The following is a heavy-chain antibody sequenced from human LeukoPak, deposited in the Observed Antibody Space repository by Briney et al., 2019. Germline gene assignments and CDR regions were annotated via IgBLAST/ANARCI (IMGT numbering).Heavy chain of an antibody. CDR2: LTTSGSTK. V-gene: IGHV3-48*03. CDR1: GFTFSNYE. D-gene: IGHD3-22*01. CDR3: ARDRDPGYYDTNGYRRVNAFDI. Sequence: GGSLRLSCATSGFTFSNYEMDWVRQAPGKGLEWISYLTTSGSTKYYADSVKGRFTISRDNAKNSLFLQMNSLRAEDTAVYYCARDRDPGYYDTNGYRRVNAFDIWGQGTMVTVSS. J-gene: IGHJ3*02.